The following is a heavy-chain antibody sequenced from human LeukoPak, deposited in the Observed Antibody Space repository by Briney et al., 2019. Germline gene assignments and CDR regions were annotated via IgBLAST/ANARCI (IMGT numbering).Heavy chain of an antibody. CDR3: ARVGLDTAGSYKDAFDI. J-gene: IGHJ3*02. CDR1: GYTFTGYY. CDR2: INPNTGGT. D-gene: IGHD1-26*01. V-gene: IGHV1-2*02. Sequence: ASVKVSCKASGYTFTGYYMHWVRQAPGQGLEYMGWINPNTGGTNYAQKFQGRVTMTRDTSISTTYMELSRLRSDDTAVYYCARVGLDTAGSYKDAFDIWGQGTMITVSS.